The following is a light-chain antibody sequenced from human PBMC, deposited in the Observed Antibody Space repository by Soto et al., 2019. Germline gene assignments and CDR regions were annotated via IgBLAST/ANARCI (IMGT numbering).Light chain of an antibody. CDR1: QVIDNY. J-gene: IGKJ1*01. CDR3: QKYNSAPWT. V-gene: IGKV1-27*01. CDR2: AGS. Sequence: DIQMTQSPSSLSASVGDTVTITCRASQVIDNYLAWYQQQPGKVPRLLIYAGSILQAGVPSRFTGSGSGTDFTLTISSLQPEDVATYFCQKYNSAPWTFGQGTKVEIK.